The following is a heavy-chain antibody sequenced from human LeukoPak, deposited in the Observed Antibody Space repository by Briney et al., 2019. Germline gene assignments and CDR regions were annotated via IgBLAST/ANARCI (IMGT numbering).Heavy chain of an antibody. Sequence: ASVKVSCKASGYSLTSYGISWVRQAPAQGLEWMGWISAYNGNTNYAQTLQGRVTMTTDTSTSTAYMELRSLSSGDTAVYYCARDIGYYFDYWGQGTLVTVSP. CDR3: ARDIGYYFDY. V-gene: IGHV1-18*01. J-gene: IGHJ4*02. CDR2: ISAYNGNT. CDR1: GYSLTSYG.